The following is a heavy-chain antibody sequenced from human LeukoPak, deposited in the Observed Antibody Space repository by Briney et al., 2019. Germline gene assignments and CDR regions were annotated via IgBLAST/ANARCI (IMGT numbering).Heavy chain of an antibody. V-gene: IGHV3-48*03. CDR1: GFTVSSYE. CDR2: ISSSGSTI. CDR3: ARGWYDYVWGSYPWPFDY. J-gene: IGHJ4*02. Sequence: PGGSLRLSCAASGFTVSSYEMNWVRQAPGKGLEWVSYISSSGSTIYYADSVKGRFTISRDNAKNSLYLQMNSLRAEDTAVYYCARGWYDYVWGSYPWPFDYWGQGTLVTVSS. D-gene: IGHD3-16*02.